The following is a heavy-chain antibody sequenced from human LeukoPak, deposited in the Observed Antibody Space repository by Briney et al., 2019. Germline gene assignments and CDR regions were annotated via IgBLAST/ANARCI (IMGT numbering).Heavy chain of an antibody. CDR2: ISASGAAT. CDR1: GFTSTSYA. V-gene: IGHV3-23*01. J-gene: IGHJ4*02. D-gene: IGHD6-19*01. CDR3: AKGTDNSGRQNFDI. Sequence: GGSLRLSCEASGFTSTSYAMHSVRQAPGKGLEWVSSISASGAATFYTDSMNGRFTISRDNAKKTVFLQMKSLRPGDTALYYCAKGTDNSGRQNFDIWGQGILVTVSS.